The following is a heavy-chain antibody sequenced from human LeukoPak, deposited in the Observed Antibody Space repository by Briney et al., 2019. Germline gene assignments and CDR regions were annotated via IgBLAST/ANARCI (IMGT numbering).Heavy chain of an antibody. Sequence: GGSLRLSCAASGFTFNNYNMNWVRQASGKGLEWVGRIRSRANTYATAYAASVKGRFTISRDDSKNTAYLQMNSLKTEDTALYYCTRPDDYGDYWGQGTLVTVSS. J-gene: IGHJ4*02. CDR1: GFTFNNYN. CDR3: TRPDDYGDY. V-gene: IGHV3-73*01. CDR2: IRSRANTYAT.